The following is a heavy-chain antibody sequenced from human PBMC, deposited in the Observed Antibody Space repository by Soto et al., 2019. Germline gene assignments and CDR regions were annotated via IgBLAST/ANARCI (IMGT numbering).Heavy chain of an antibody. CDR2: ISWNSGSI. CDR3: AKDAGGGVVINYYFDY. V-gene: IGHV3-9*01. Sequence: GGSLRLSCAASGFTFDDYAMHWVRQAPGKGLEWVSGISWNSGSIGYADSVKGRFTISRDNAKNSLYLQMNSLRAEDTALYYCAKDAGGGVVINYYFDYWGQGTLVTVSS. CDR1: GFTFDDYA. J-gene: IGHJ4*02. D-gene: IGHD3-3*01.